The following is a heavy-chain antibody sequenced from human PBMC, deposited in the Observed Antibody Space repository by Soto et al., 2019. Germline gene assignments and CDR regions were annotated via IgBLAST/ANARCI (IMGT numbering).Heavy chain of an antibody. CDR2: IYTSGST. D-gene: IGHD3-3*01. CDR3: ARGRRYYDFWSGYSNWFDP. J-gene: IGHJ5*02. Sequence: KTSETLSLTCTVSGGSISSYYWSWIRQPAGKGLEWIGRIYTSGSTNYNPSLKSRVAISVDTSKNQFSLKLSSVTAADTAVYYCARGRRYYDFWSGYSNWFDPWGQGTLVTVSS. V-gene: IGHV4-4*07. CDR1: GGSISSYY.